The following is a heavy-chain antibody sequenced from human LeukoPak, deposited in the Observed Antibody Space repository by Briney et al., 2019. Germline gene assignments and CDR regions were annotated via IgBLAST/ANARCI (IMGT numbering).Heavy chain of an antibody. D-gene: IGHD1-26*01. J-gene: IGHJ4*02. Sequence: GGSLRLSCAASGFTFSSYAMSWVRQAPGKGLEWVSALNAGGGYTYYGDSVRGRFTISRDNSKNTLYLQMDSLGAEDTAVYYCAKVPTSGTYYYFAYWGQGALVTVSS. CDR3: AKVPTSGTYYYFAY. CDR1: GFTFSSYA. CDR2: LNAGGGYT. V-gene: IGHV3-23*01.